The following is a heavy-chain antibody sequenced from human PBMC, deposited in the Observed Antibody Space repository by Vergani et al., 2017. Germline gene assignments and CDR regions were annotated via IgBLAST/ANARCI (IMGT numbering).Heavy chain of an antibody. V-gene: IGHV3-30*03. CDR3: ARGGLYHDSGGYTVDY. D-gene: IGHD3-22*01. Sequence: QVQLVESGGGVVQPGRSLRLSCAASGFTFSSYGMHWVRQAPGKGLEWVAVISYDGSNKYYADSVKGRFTISRDNSKNTLYLQMNSLRAEDTAVYYCARGGLYHDSGGYTVDYWGRGTLVTVSS. CDR2: ISYDGSNK. CDR1: GFTFSSYG. J-gene: IGHJ4*02.